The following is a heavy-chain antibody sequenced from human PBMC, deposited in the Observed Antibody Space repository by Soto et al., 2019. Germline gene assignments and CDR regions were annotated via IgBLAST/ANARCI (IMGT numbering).Heavy chain of an antibody. CDR1: GGCISSSNW. J-gene: IGHJ3*02. D-gene: IGHD6-13*01. CDR2: IYHSGST. Sequence: QVQLQESGPGLVKPSGTLSLTCAVSGGCISSSNWWSWVRQPPGKGLEWIGEIYHSGSTNYNPSLKSRITITVDKSKDQFSLKLSSVTAADTALYYCARGIPAAVAFDIWGRGRMVTVSS. CDR3: ARGIPAAVAFDI. V-gene: IGHV4-4*02.